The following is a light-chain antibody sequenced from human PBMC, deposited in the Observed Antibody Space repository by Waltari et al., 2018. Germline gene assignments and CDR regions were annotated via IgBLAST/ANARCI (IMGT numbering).Light chain of an antibody. J-gene: IGKJ1*01. CDR3: QQYNNWPPSWT. V-gene: IGKV3-15*01. CDR2: GAT. CDR1: QSVGSN. Sequence: EIVMTQSPATLSVSLGERATLSRRASQSVGSNLAWYQQKPGQAPRPLIYGATTRATDIPARFSCSGSGTEFTLTITSMQSEDFAVYYCQQYNNWPPSWTFGQGTKVEIK.